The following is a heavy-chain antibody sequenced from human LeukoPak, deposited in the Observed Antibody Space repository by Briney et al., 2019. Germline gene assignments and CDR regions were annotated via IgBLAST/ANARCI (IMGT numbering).Heavy chain of an antibody. CDR3: ARGFFGDFPL. Sequence: GESLKISCKGSGLSFTDYWIAWVRQMPGKGLEYMGIIYPADSDTRYSPSFQGQVTISVDKSISAAYLQWSSLKASDTAMYYCARGFFGDFPLWGQETLVTVSS. D-gene: IGHD4-17*01. J-gene: IGHJ4*02. CDR2: IYPADSDT. CDR1: GLSFTDYW. V-gene: IGHV5-51*01.